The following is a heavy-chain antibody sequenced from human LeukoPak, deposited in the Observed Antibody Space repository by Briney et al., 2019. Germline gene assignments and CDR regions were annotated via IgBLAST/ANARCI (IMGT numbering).Heavy chain of an antibody. Sequence: GGSLRLSCAASGFTFSSYGMHWVPHAPGKGLERVAFIRYDGSNKYYADSVKGRITISRDNSKNTLYLQMNSLRAEDTAVYYCAKDIYSSSWYYFDYWGQGTLVTVSS. CDR3: AKDIYSSSWYYFDY. V-gene: IGHV3-30*02. D-gene: IGHD6-13*01. CDR1: GFTFSSYG. J-gene: IGHJ4*02. CDR2: IRYDGSNK.